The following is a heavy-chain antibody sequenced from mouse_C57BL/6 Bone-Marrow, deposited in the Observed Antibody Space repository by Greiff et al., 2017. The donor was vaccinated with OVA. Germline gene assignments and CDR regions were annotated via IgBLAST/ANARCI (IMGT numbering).Heavy chain of an antibody. Sequence: QVHVKQPGAELVKPGASVKLSCKASGYTFTSYWMHRVKQRPGRGLEWIGRIDPNSGGTKYNEKFKSKATLTVDKPSSTAYMQLSSLTSEDSAVYYCASPFITTVVGYFDVWGTGTTVTVAS. J-gene: IGHJ1*03. CDR2: IDPNSGGT. CDR3: ASPFITTVVGYFDV. D-gene: IGHD1-1*01. CDR1: GYTFTSYW. V-gene: IGHV1-72*01.